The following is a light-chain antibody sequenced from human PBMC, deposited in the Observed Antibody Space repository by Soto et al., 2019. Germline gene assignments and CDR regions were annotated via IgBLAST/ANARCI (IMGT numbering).Light chain of an antibody. CDR1: QDIDRW. Sequence: DIQMTQSPSSVSASIGDRVTITCRASQDIDRWLAWYQHKPGKAPKLLIYAASSLQCGVPPRFSGSGSGTDFTFSISSLQPEDFATYYCQQGSSFPWTFGQGTKVEIK. V-gene: IGKV1-12*01. CDR2: AAS. CDR3: QQGSSFPWT. J-gene: IGKJ1*01.